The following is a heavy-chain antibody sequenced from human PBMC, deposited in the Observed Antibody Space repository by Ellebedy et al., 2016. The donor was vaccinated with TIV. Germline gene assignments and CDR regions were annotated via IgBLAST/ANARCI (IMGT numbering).Heavy chain of an antibody. D-gene: IGHD6-19*01. CDR3: ARVVAVAGTEGDY. J-gene: IGHJ4*02. Sequence: GESLKISCKSSGYSFTSYWISWVRQMPGKGLEWMGRIDPSDSYTNYSPSFQGHVTISADKSISTAYLQWSSLKASDTAMYYCARVVAVAGTEGDYWGQGTLVTVSS. CDR2: IDPSDSYT. CDR1: GYSFTSYW. V-gene: IGHV5-10-1*01.